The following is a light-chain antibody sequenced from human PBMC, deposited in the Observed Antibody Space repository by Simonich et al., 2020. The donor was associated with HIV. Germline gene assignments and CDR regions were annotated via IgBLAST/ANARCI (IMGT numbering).Light chain of an antibody. J-gene: IGLJ3*02. V-gene: IGLV2-23*02. Sequence: QSALTQPASVSGSPGQSLTISCTETSSDVGGYNYVSWFQQHPGKAPKLMIYDVSKRPSGGSNRFAGSKSGNTASLTISGLQAEDEADYYCCSYAGSSTYWVFGGGTKLTVL. CDR1: SSDVGGYNY. CDR2: DVS. CDR3: CSYAGSSTYWV.